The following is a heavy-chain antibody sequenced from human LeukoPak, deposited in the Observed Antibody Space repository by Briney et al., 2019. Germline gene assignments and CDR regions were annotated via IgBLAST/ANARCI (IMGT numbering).Heavy chain of an antibody. J-gene: IGHJ4*02. CDR2: IYWDDDE. D-gene: IGHD6-19*01. V-gene: IGHV2-5*02. CDR1: GFSLNTNAVA. Sequence: SGPTLAKPTQTLTVTCSFSGFSLNTNAVAGAWVRQPPGKGLEGLGLIYWDDDERYSPSLKTRLTITKHTSRNQVVLTMTNLDPVDTGTYYCVHRLGGWYSPFAFWGQGTLVSVSS. CDR3: VHRLGGWYSPFAF.